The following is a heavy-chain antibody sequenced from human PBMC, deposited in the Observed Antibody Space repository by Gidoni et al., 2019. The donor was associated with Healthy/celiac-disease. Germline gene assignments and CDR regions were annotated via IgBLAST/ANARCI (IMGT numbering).Heavy chain of an antibody. D-gene: IGHD6-19*01. J-gene: IGHJ6*02. CDR2: ISYDGSNK. Sequence: QVQLVESGGGVVQPGRSLRLSCAASGFTFSSYAMPWVRQAPGKGLEWVAVISYDGSNKYYADSVKGRFTISRDNSKNTLYLQMNSLRAEDTAVYYCARAPNSGYHYSSGWSFGNYYYYYGMDVWGQGTTVTVSS. V-gene: IGHV3-30*01. CDR3: ARAPNSGYHYSSGWSFGNYYYYYGMDV. CDR1: GFTFSSYA.